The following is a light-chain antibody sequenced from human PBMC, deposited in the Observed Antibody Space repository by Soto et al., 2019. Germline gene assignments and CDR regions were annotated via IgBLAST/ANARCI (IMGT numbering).Light chain of an antibody. Sequence: DIQMSQSTSSLYASVGDRVTITSLASQSISRWLAWYQQKPGKAPKALIYDASTLRSGVPSRFSGGGSGTEFTLTISSLQPDDFATYYCQQYNTYSTFGQGTRLEIK. CDR1: QSISRW. CDR2: DAS. J-gene: IGKJ5*01. V-gene: IGKV1-5*01. CDR3: QQYNTYST.